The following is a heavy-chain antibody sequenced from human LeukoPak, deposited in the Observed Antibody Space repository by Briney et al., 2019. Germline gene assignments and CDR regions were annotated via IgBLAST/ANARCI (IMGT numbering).Heavy chain of an antibody. Sequence: GGSVRLFCAASGFTVSNNYMTWVREAPGKGLEWVSLIYSAGGTLYADSVKGRFTISRDNSKNTLYLQMNSLRTEDTAVYYCASGSSLGQVDYWGQGTLVTVSS. CDR1: GFTVSNNY. CDR2: IYSAGGT. D-gene: IGHD1-26*01. CDR3: ASGSSLGQVDY. V-gene: IGHV3-66*02. J-gene: IGHJ4*02.